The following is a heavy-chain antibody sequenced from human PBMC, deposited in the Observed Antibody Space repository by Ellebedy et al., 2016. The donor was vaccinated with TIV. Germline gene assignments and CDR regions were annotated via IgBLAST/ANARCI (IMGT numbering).Heavy chain of an antibody. D-gene: IGHD4-17*01. CDR2: INHSGST. CDR3: ARATFGDYEGDDAFDI. V-gene: IGHV4-30-2*01. Sequence: SETLSLXXAVSGGSISSGGYSWSWIRQPPGKGLEWIGEINHSGSTNYNPSLKSRVTISVDTSKNQFSLKLSSVTAADTAVYYCARATFGDYEGDDAFDIWGQGTMVTVSS. J-gene: IGHJ3*02. CDR1: GGSISSGGYS.